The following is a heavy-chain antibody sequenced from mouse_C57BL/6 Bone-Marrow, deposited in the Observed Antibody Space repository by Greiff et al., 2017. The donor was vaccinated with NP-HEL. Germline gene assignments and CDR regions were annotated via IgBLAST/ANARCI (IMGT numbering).Heavy chain of an antibody. CDR3: ARPDYYGSGDY. CDR1: GYTFTSYW. V-gene: IGHV1-64*01. CDR2: IHPNSGST. Sequence: QVQLQQSGAELVKPGASVKLSCKASGYTFTSYWMHWVKQRPGQGLEWIGMIHPNSGSTNYNEKFKSKATLTVDKSSSTAYMQLSSLTSEDSAVYYCARPDYYGSGDYWGQGTTLTVSS. J-gene: IGHJ2*01. D-gene: IGHD1-1*01.